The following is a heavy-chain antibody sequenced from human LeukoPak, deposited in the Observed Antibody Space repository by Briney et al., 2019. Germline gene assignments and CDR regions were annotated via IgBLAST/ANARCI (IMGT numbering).Heavy chain of an antibody. CDR3: ARARVQNAYYYYYYGMDV. CDR1: GFTFSGYA. Sequence: GGSLRLSCAASGFTFSGYAMHWVRQAPGKGLEWVAVISYDGSNKDYADSVKGRFTISRDNSKNTLYLQMDSLRAEDTAVYYCARARVQNAYYYYYYGMDVWGQGTTVTVSS. J-gene: IGHJ6*02. D-gene: IGHD3-16*01. CDR2: ISYDGSNK. V-gene: IGHV3-30-3*01.